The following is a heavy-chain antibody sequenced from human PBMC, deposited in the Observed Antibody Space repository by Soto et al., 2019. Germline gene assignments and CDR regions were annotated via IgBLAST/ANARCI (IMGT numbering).Heavy chain of an antibody. D-gene: IGHD3-22*01. CDR2: IYWDDDK. CDR3: AHFYDTSGYYYPAPDY. Sequence: QITLKESGPTLVKPTQTLTLTCTFSGFSLSTSGVGVGWIRQPPGKALEWLALIYWDDDKRYSPSLKSRLTITKDTPKNQVVLTMTSLNPVDTATYYCAHFYDTSGYYYPAPDYWGQGTLVTVSS. J-gene: IGHJ4*02. CDR1: GFSLSTSGVG. V-gene: IGHV2-5*02.